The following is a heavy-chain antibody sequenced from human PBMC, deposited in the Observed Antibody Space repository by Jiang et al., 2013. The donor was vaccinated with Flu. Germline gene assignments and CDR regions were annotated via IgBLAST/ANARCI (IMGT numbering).Heavy chain of an antibody. J-gene: IGHJ4*02. Sequence: INWVRQATGQGLEWMGRINPNSGGTNYAQKFQGRVTMTRDTSISTAYMELSRLRSDDTAVYYCARGVSSPNGHLRDYWGQGTLVTVSS. D-gene: IGHD3-10*01. CDR3: ARGVSSPNGHLRDY. V-gene: IGHV1-2*06. CDR2: INPNSGGT.